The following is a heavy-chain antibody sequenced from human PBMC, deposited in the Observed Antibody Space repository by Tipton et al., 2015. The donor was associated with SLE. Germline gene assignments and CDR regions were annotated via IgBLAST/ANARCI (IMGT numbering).Heavy chain of an antibody. D-gene: IGHD3-10*01. Sequence: TLSLTCSVSGDSIRSGSDYWGWIRQPAGKGLEWIGHIYTSGRTNYNPSLKSRVTMSVDTSKNQFFLNLTSVIAADTAVYYCARPRPRGSYDIWGRGTMVTVSS. V-gene: IGHV4-61*09. J-gene: IGHJ3*02. CDR2: IYTSGRT. CDR1: GDSIRSGSDY. CDR3: ARPRPRGSYDI.